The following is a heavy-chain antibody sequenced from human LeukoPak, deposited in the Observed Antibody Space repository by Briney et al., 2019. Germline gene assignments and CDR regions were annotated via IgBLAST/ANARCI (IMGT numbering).Heavy chain of an antibody. J-gene: IGHJ4*02. CDR3: VSSYDDFWSGYYHF. D-gene: IGHD3-3*01. V-gene: IGHV1-69*13. CDR1: GYTFTSYA. CDR2: IIPIFGTA. Sequence: ASVNVSCKASGYTFTSYAISWVRQAPGQGLEWMGGIIPIFGTANYAQKFQGRVTITADESTSTAYMELSSLRSEDTAVYYCVSSYDDFWSGYYHFWGQGTLVTVSS.